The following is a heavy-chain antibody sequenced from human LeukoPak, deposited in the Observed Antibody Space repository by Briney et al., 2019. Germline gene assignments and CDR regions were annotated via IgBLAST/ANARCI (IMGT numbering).Heavy chain of an antibody. V-gene: IGHV3-21*01. Sequence: GGSLSLSCAASGFTFNTYSMNWVRQAPGKGLEWVSSISSSGSYIYYADSVKGRFTISRDNAKSSLYLQMNSLRAEDTAVYYCASRYCSGGSCYCDGYWGQGTLVTVSS. CDR2: ISSSGSYI. J-gene: IGHJ4*02. D-gene: IGHD2-15*01. CDR1: GFTFNTYS. CDR3: ASRYCSGGSCYCDGY.